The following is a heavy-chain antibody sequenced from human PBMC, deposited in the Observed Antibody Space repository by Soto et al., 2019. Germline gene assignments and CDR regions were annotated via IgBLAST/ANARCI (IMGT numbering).Heavy chain of an antibody. CDR1: GGSISSSSYY. CDR3: ARLVDYYDSSGYHNWFDP. Sequence: SETLSLTCTVSGGSISSSSYYWGWIRQPPGKGLEWIGSIYYSGSTYYNPSLKSRVTISVDTSKNQFSLKLSSVTAADTAVYYCARLVDYYDSSGYHNWFDPWGQGTLVTVSS. J-gene: IGHJ5*02. CDR2: IYYSGST. V-gene: IGHV4-39*01. D-gene: IGHD3-22*01.